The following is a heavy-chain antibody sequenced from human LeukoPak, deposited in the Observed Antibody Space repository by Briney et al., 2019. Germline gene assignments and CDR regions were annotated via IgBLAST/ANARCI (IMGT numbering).Heavy chain of an antibody. CDR3: ARDFNTGGGGYGSGGDFDY. J-gene: IGHJ4*02. Sequence: GASVKVSCKASGYTFSGYYIHWVRQAPGQGLEWMGWFNPNSGGTNWPQKFQGRVTMTKDTSISTVYMELSSLRSDDTAVHYCARDFNTGGGGYGSGGDFDYWGQGTLVTVSS. CDR1: GYTFSGYY. D-gene: IGHD3-10*01. CDR2: FNPNSGGT. V-gene: IGHV1-2*02.